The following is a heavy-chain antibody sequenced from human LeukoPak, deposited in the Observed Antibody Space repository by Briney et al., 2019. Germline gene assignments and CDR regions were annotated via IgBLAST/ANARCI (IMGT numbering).Heavy chain of an antibody. D-gene: IGHD3-22*01. V-gene: IGHV3-33*01. Sequence: GGSLRLSCAASGFTFSSYGMHWVRQAPGKGLEWVAVIWYDGSNKYYADSVKGRFTISRDNSKNTLYLQMNSLRAEDTAVYYCAGENYDSSGYPNYGMDVWGQGTTVTVSS. CDR3: AGENYDSSGYPNYGMDV. J-gene: IGHJ6*02. CDR2: IWYDGSNK. CDR1: GFTFSSYG.